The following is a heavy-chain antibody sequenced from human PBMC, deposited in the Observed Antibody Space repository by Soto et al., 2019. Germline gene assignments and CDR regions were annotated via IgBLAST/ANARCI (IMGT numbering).Heavy chain of an antibody. J-gene: IGHJ3*02. V-gene: IGHV1-18*01. D-gene: IGHD6-19*01. CDR1: GYNFTSYG. Sequence: QVQLVQSGADVKKPGASVKVSCKASGYNFTSYGISWGRQAPGQGLEWMGWISPHNDRTKYARRFQDRVTMTTETPTSTVYMGLGSLRSDDTAVYYCARDLYYSSGRYFDHDAFDIWGQGTVVTVSS. CDR2: ISPHNDRT. CDR3: ARDLYYSSGRYFDHDAFDI.